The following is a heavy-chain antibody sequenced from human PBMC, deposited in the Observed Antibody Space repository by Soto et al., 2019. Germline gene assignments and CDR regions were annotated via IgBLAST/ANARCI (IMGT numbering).Heavy chain of an antibody. D-gene: IGHD2-15*01. V-gene: IGHV1-18*01. CDR2: ISANNGNT. Sequence: ASVKVSCKASGYTFTSYGISCVRQAPGKGLEWMGWISANNGNTNYSQKFQGRVTITRDTSASTAYMELSRLRSDDTAVYYCARDGRCSGGSCYSAPDPYYYYMEVWGKGTTVTVSS. CDR3: ARDGRCSGGSCYSAPDPYYYYMEV. CDR1: GYTFTSYG. J-gene: IGHJ6*03.